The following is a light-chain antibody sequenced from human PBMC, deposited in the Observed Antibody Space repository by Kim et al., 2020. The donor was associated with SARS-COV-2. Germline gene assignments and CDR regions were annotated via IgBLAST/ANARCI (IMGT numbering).Light chain of an antibody. CDR2: LEGSGSY. CDR3: ETWDSNTRV. Sequence: PGQPTCHLRQGDHSLLIGMPSPEAGKAPRYLMKLEGSGSYNKGSGVPDRFSGSSSGADRYLTISNLQSEDEADYYCETWDSNTRVFGGGTKLTVL. V-gene: IGLV4-60*04. CDR1: QGDHSLL. J-gene: IGLJ3*02.